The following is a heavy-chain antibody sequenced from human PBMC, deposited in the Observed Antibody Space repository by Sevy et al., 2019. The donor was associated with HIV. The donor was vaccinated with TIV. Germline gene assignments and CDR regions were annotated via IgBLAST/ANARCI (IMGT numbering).Heavy chain of an antibody. V-gene: IGHV4-4*02. J-gene: IGHJ4*01. Sequence: SETLSLTCSLSGDSINNNRWWSWVRQPPGQGLEWIGEIFRTGKANYNASLESRVTISVDPSNNQIYLRLTSVTAADTGFYYCARHMTTTGTGGFDYWGQGALVTVSS. CDR1: GDSINNNRW. CDR2: IFRTGKA. D-gene: IGHD1-1*01. CDR3: ARHMTTTGTGGFDY.